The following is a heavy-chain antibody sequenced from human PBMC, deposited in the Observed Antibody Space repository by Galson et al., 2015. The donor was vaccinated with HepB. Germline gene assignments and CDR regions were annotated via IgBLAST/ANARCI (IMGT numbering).Heavy chain of an antibody. J-gene: IGHJ6*04. V-gene: IGHV3-23*01. D-gene: IGHD3-3*01. Sequence: SLRLSCAASGFTFAGFAMSWVRQAPGKGLEWVSTISATGDNTYYADSVKGRFTISRDNSKNTLYLQMDSLRAEDTAVYYCAKFGDFWSGYYVFMDVWGKGTTVTVSS. CDR1: GFTFAGFA. CDR2: ISATGDNT. CDR3: AKFGDFWSGYYVFMDV.